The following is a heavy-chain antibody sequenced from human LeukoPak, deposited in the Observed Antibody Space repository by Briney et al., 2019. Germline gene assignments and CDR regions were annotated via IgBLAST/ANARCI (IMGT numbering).Heavy chain of an antibody. V-gene: IGHV4-39*01. Sequence: SETLSLTCTVSGGSISSSSYYWGWIRQPPGTGLEWIGSIYYSGSTYYNPSLKSRVTISVDTSKNQFSLKLSSVTAADTAVYYCARHQVSWSSSLYYFDYWGQGTLVTVSS. CDR1: GGSISSSSYY. J-gene: IGHJ4*02. CDR2: IYYSGST. CDR3: ARHQVSWSSSLYYFDY. D-gene: IGHD6-13*01.